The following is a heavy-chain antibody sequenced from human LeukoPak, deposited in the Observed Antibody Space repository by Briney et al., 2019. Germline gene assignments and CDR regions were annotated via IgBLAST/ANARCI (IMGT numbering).Heavy chain of an antibody. CDR3: AAGTAADF. V-gene: IGHV3-11*03. CDR1: RIPFSDYY. J-gene: IGHJ4*02. Sequence: GGSLRLSCVVSRIPFSDYYMNWIRQAPGKGLEGISYISTSGSYTDYAHSVKGRFTISRDDAKSALYLQMGSLRLEDTAVYYCAAGTAADFWGQGTLVTVSS. CDR2: ISTSGSYT. D-gene: IGHD6-13*01.